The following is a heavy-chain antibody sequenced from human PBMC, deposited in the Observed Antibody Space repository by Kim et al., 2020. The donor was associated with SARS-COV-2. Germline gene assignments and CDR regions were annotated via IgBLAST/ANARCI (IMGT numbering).Heavy chain of an antibody. CDR1: GFTFSNYG. CDR3: ARDRDGYSSGWYGDFDL. J-gene: IGHJ2*01. D-gene: IGHD6-19*01. Sequence: GGSLRLSCAASGFTFSNYGMHWVRQAPGKGLEWVSVIWYDGSKKYYIDSVKGRFTISRDNSKNTLYLQMNSLRAEDTAMYYCARDRDGYSSGWYGDFDLWGRGTLVTVSS. V-gene: IGHV3-33*01. CDR2: IWYDGSKK.